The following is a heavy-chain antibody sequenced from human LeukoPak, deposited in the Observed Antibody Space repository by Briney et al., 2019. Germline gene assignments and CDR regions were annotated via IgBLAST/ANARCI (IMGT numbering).Heavy chain of an antibody. CDR2: INDAGSSI. Sequence: PGGSLRLSCAGSGFTFSISSMHWVCQAPRKALVWVSRINDAGSSISYAASVKGRFTISRDNAKNTLYLQMNSLRAEDTAVYYCAKLGGTGTTPTDYWGQGTLVTVSS. V-gene: IGHV3-74*01. CDR3: AKLGGTGTTPTDY. J-gene: IGHJ4*02. CDR1: GFTFSISS. D-gene: IGHD1-1*01.